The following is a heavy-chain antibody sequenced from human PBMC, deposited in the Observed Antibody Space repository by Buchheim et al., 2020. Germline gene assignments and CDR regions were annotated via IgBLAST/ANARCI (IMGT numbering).Heavy chain of an antibody. CDR2: IYTSGST. D-gene: IGHD6-13*01. CDR1: GGSISSGSYY. J-gene: IGHJ5*02. CDR3: ARVVAAAGTNWFDP. Sequence: QVQLQESGPGLVKPSQTLSLTCTVSGGSISSGSYYWSWIRQPAGKGLEWIGRIYTSGSTNYNPSLKSRVTISVDTSKHQLSLKLSSVTAADTAVYYCARVVAAAGTNWFDPWGQGTL. V-gene: IGHV4-61*02.